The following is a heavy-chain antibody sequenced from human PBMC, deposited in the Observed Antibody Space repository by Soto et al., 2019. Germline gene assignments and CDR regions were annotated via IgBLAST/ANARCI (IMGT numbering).Heavy chain of an antibody. CDR2: IRTKLNRHSS. J-gene: IGHJ5*02. Sequence: GGSLRLSCAASGFSFSDRYMDWVRQAPGKGLEWVGRIRTKLNRHSSDYAASVAGRFTISRDDSRNSLYLQMNSLRAEDTAVYYCASITGISDIPFYILTGYYSKRIFDPWGQGTLVTVSS. V-gene: IGHV3-72*01. D-gene: IGHD3-9*01. CDR3: ASITGISDIPFYILTGYYSKRIFDP. CDR1: GFSFSDRY.